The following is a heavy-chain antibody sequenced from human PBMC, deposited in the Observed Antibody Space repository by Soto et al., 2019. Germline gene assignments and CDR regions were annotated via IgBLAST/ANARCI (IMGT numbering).Heavy chain of an antibody. J-gene: IGHJ4*02. Sequence: QITLKESGPTLVKPTQTLTLTCTFSGFSLSSTRMAVGWIRQPPGKALEWLALIYWDDDKRYSPFLKSRLTITKDTSKNRVVHTMSTMDPVDTARYYCAHIVVAGLGYYFDYWGQGTLVTVSS. CDR1: GFSLSSTRMA. CDR3: AHIVVAGLGYYFDY. CDR2: IYWDDDK. D-gene: IGHD6-19*01. V-gene: IGHV2-5*02.